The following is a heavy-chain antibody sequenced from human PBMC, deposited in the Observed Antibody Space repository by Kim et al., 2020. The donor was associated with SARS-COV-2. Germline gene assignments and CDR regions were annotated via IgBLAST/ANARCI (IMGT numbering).Heavy chain of an antibody. D-gene: IGHD6-6*01. CDR1: GGSISSGGYY. CDR3: ARVQHIAARPPTNNWFDP. J-gene: IGHJ5*02. V-gene: IGHV4-31*03. Sequence: SETLSLTCTVSGGSISSGGYYWSWIRQHPGKGLEWIGYIYYSGSTYYNPSLKSRVTISVHTSKNQFSLKLSSVTAADTAVYYCARVQHIAARPPTNNWFDPWGQGTLVTVSS. CDR2: IYYSGST.